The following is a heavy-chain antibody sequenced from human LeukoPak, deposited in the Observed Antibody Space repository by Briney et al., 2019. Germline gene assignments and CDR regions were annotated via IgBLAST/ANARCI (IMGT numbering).Heavy chain of an antibody. CDR1: GFTFSSYGFTFASYA. V-gene: IGHV3-23*01. D-gene: IGHD1-1*01. CDR3: AKDLWKVTGGFDV. Sequence: PGGSLRLSCAASGFTFSSYGFTFASYAMTWVRQAPGKGLDWVSAISGSGGTTYYADSVKGRFTISRDNSRNTFDLQMNSLTAEDMALYYCAKDLWKVTGGFDVWGQGAMVTVSS. CDR2: ISGSGGTT. J-gene: IGHJ3*01.